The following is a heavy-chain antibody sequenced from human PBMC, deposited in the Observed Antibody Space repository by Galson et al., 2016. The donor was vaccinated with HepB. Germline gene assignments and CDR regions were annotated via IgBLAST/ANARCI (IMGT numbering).Heavy chain of an antibody. CDR2: TYYRSRWYK. Sequence: CAISGDSVSSISAAWNWIRQSPSRGLEWLGRTYYRSRWYKDYAESLKSRMIINPDTSRNQVSLQLNSVTPEDTAVYFCVRDGTMIRGVPRDAFDVWGQGALVTVSS. J-gene: IGHJ3*01. D-gene: IGHD3-10*01. CDR1: GDSVSSISAA. CDR3: VRDGTMIRGVPRDAFDV. V-gene: IGHV6-1*01.